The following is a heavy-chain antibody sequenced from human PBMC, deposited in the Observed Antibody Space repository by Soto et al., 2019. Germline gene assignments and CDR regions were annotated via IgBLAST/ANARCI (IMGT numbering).Heavy chain of an antibody. D-gene: IGHD6-13*01. CDR2: ISGSGGST. J-gene: IGHJ4*02. V-gene: IGHV3-23*01. Sequence: VGSLRLSCAASGFTFSSYAMSWVRQAPGKGLEWVSAISGSGGSTYYADSVKGRFTISRDNSKNTLYLQMNSLRAEDTAVYYCAKDIELAAAGPNYFDYWGQGTLVTVSS. CDR1: GFTFSSYA. CDR3: AKDIELAAAGPNYFDY.